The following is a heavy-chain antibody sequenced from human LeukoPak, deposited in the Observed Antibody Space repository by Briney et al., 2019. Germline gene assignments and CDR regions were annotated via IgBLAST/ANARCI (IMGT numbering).Heavy chain of an antibody. CDR1: GFTFSSYG. CDR2: ISSSSNAI. V-gene: IGHV3-48*01. J-gene: IGHJ4*02. CDR3: ARSTTVTTGRDY. Sequence: GGSLRLSCAASGFTFSSYGMNWVRQAPGKGLEWVSYISSSSNAIYYADSVKGRFTISRDNAKNSLYLQMNSLGAEDTAVYYCARSTTVTTGRDYWGQGTLVTVSS. D-gene: IGHD4-17*01.